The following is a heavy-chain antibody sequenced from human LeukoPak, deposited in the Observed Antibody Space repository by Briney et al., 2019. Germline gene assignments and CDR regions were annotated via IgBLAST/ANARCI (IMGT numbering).Heavy chain of an antibody. CDR3: ARGHKSFDY. CDR1: GGSISSSSYY. V-gene: IGHV4-39*07. CDR2: IYHSGST. Sequence: SETLSLTCTVSGGSISSSSYYWSWVRQPPGKGLGWIGEIYHSGSTNYNPSLKSRVTISVDKSKNQFSLKLSSVTAADTAVYYCARGHKSFDYWGQGTLVTVSS. J-gene: IGHJ4*02.